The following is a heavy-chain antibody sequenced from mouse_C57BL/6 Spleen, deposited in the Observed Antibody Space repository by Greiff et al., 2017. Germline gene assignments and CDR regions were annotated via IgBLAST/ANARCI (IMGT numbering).Heavy chain of an antibody. CDR1: GYTFTDYY. CDR3: AREGDGYDGNGFAY. V-gene: IGHV1-26*01. J-gene: IGHJ3*01. Sequence: EVQLQQSGPELVKPGASVKISCKASGYTFTDYYMNWVKQSHGKSLEWIGDINPNNGGTSYNQKFKGKATLTVDKSSSTAYMELRSLTSEDSAVYYCAREGDGYDGNGFAYWGQGTLVTVSA. CDR2: INPNNGGT. D-gene: IGHD2-2*01.